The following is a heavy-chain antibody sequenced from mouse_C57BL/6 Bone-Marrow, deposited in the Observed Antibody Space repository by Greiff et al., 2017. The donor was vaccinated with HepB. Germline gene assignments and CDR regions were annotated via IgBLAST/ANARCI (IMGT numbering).Heavy chain of an antibody. CDR1: GYTFTSYW. D-gene: IGHD2-1*01. CDR3: ARVSDYGNYGGGYYAMDY. CDR2: IYPGSGST. Sequence: VQLQQPGAELVKPGASVKMSCKASGYTFTSYWITWVKQRPGQGLEWIGDIYPGSGSTNYNEKFKSKATLTVDTSSSTAYMQLSSLTSEDSAVYYCARVSDYGNYGGGYYAMDYWGQGTSVTVSS. V-gene: IGHV1-55*01. J-gene: IGHJ4*01.